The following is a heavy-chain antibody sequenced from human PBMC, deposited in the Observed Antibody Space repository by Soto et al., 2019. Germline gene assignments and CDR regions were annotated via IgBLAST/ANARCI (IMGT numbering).Heavy chain of an antibody. CDR3: ARDRRDGYNFDAFDI. D-gene: IGHD5-12*01. CDR1: GGSFSGYY. Sequence: SETLSLTCAVYGGSFSGYYWSWIRQPPGKGLEWIGKINHSGSTNYNPSLKSRVTISVDTSKNQFSLKLSSVTAADTAVYYCARDRRDGYNFDAFDIWGQGTMVTVSS. J-gene: IGHJ3*02. V-gene: IGHV4-34*01. CDR2: INHSGST.